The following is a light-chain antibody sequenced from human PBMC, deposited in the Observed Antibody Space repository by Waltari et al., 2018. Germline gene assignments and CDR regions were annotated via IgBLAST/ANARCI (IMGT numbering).Light chain of an antibody. CDR1: RLEAKY. V-gene: IGLV3-1*01. Sequence: SYELTQPPSVSVSPGQTARIPCSGNRLEAKYVSWYQQKPGQSPILVIFQDTKRSSGIPERFSGANSGNTATLTISGTQAIDEADYYCQAWHSNAAFFGGGTKLTVL. J-gene: IGLJ2*01. CDR2: QDT. CDR3: QAWHSNAAF.